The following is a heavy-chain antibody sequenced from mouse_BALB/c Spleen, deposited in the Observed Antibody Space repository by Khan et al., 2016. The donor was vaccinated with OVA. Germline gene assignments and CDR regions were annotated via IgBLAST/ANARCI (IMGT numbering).Heavy chain of an antibody. CDR1: GYTFTSYV. V-gene: IGHV1S136*01. CDR3: APVGNYYVSFAY. Sequence: EVQLQESGPELVKPGASVKMSCKASGYTFTSYVMHWVKQKPGLGLEWIGYIYPFNDDTKYNENFKGKATLTSDKSSSTAYMELSSLTSGDSAVYYCAPVGNYYVSFAYWGQGTLVTVSA. J-gene: IGHJ3*01. D-gene: IGHD1-1*01. CDR2: IYPFNDDT.